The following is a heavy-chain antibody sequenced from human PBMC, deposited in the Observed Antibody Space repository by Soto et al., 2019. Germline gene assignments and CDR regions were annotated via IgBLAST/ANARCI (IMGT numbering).Heavy chain of an antibody. CDR2: INSDGSST. J-gene: IGHJ4*02. Sequence: PGGSLRLSCAASGFTFSSYWMHWVRQAPGKGLVWVSRINSDGSSTSYADSVKGRFTISRDNAKNTLYLQMNSLRAEDTAVYYCAKESVVTRPHFDYWGQGTLVTVSS. V-gene: IGHV3-74*01. CDR1: GFTFSSYW. D-gene: IGHD2-21*02. CDR3: AKESVVTRPHFDY.